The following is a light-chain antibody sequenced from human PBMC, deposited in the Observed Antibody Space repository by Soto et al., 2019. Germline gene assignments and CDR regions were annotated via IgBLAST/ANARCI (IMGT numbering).Light chain of an antibody. V-gene: IGKV3-15*01. CDR2: DAS. CDR1: QSISRS. CDR3: QQYNSYSWT. J-gene: IGKJ1*01. Sequence: EIVLTQSPAILSVSPGERATLSCRASQSISRSLAWYQQKPGQAPRLLMYDASTRASGVPARFSGSGSGTEFTLTISSLQPDDFATYYCQQYNSYSWTFGQGTKVDI.